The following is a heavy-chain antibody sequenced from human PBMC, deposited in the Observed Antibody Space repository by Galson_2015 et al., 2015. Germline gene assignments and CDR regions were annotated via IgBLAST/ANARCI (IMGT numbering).Heavy chain of an antibody. CDR2: INEDASRT. J-gene: IGHJ2*01. CDR1: GLTFRNYW. Sequence: SLRLSCAASGLTFRNYWMHWVRHVPGKGLVWVSRINEDASRTNYAGSVGGRFTISRDNAKNTLYLQMDSPRAEDTAVYYCAKSDDSWYFDLWGRGTLVTVSS. CDR3: AKSDDSWYFDL. D-gene: IGHD1-1*01. V-gene: IGHV3-74*01.